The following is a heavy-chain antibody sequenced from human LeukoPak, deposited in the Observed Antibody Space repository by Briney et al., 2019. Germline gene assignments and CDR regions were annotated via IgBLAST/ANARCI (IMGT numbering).Heavy chain of an antibody. J-gene: IGHJ3*02. D-gene: IGHD2-2*01. Sequence: SGPTLVKPTQTVTLTCTFSGFSLSTSGVGVGWIRQPPGKALDWLALIYWNDDKRYSPSLKSRLTITKDTSKNQVVLTMTNMDPVDTATYYCAHRATLDRKYVFCSSSSCPGDAFDIWGQGTMVTVSS. CDR2: IYWNDDK. CDR1: GFSLSTSGVG. V-gene: IGHV2-5*01. CDR3: AHRATLDRKYVFCSSSSCPGDAFDI.